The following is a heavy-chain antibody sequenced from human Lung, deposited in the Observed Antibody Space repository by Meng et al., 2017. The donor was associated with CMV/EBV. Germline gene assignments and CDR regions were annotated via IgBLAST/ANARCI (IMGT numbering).Heavy chain of an antibody. CDR3: ARVQGYFSSKHYYYHLDV. Sequence: GEXXKISCAASGFIVSDNYMNWVRQAPGKGLEWISIIYSNENRYYADSVKGRFTISRDNSKNTLYLQMNSLRPEDTAVYYCARVQGYFSSKHYYYHLDVWGQGXTVTVSS. D-gene: IGHD6-6*01. CDR2: IYSNENR. V-gene: IGHV3-53*01. CDR1: GFIVSDNY. J-gene: IGHJ6*02.